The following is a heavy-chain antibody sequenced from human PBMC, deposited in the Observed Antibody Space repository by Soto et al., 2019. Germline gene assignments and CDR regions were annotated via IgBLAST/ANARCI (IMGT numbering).Heavy chain of an antibody. Sequence: SVKVSCKASGGTFSSYAISWVRQAPGQGLEWMGGIIPIFGTANYAQKFQGRVTITADESTSTAYMELSSLRSEDTAVYYCARVSLVRGVIIVDYYYGMDVWGQGTTVTVSS. J-gene: IGHJ6*02. CDR1: GGTFSSYA. D-gene: IGHD3-10*01. CDR2: IIPIFGTA. V-gene: IGHV1-69*13. CDR3: ARVSLVRGVIIVDYYYGMDV.